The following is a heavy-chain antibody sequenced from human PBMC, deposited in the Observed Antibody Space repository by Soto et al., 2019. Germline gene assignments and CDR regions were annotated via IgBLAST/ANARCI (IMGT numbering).Heavy chain of an antibody. D-gene: IGHD1-1*01. V-gene: IGHV2-5*01. CDR2: IYWNDDK. Sequence: SGPTLVNPTQTLTLTCTFSGFSLSTSGVGVGWIRQPPGKALEWLALIYWNDDKRYSPSLKSRLTITKDTSKNQVVLTMTNMDPVDTATYYCAHSIHPTIDAPWYYYYYGMDVWGQGTTVTVSS. CDR1: GFSLSTSGVG. CDR3: AHSIHPTIDAPWYYYYYGMDV. J-gene: IGHJ6*02.